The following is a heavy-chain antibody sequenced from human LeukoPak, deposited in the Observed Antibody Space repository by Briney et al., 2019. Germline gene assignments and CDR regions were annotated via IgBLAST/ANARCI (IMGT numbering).Heavy chain of an antibody. D-gene: IGHD6-19*01. V-gene: IGHV4-59*01. J-gene: IGHJ4*02. CDR2: IYYSGST. Sequence: SETLSLTCTVSGGSISSYYWSWIRQPPGKGLEWIGYIYYSGSTNYDPSPKSRVTISVDTSKNQFSLKLSSVTAADTAVYYCASAVAGTFFDYWGQGTLVTVSS. CDR3: ASAVAGTFFDY. CDR1: GGSISSYY.